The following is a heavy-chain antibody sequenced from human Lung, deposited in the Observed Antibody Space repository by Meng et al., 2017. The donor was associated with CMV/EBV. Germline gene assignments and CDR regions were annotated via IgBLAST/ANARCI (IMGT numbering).Heavy chain of an antibody. CDR3: ARDSISWYVDY. V-gene: IGHV3-30*02. Sequence: GESXKISSTASGFTFRNYGVHWVRQAPGKGLEWVAFIWSNGGTKFYADSVDGRFTISRDNSRNVVYLQMDSLRPGDTAIYYCARDSISWYVDYWGPGALVTVSS. CDR1: GFTFRNYG. D-gene: IGHD6-13*01. CDR2: IWSNGGTK. J-gene: IGHJ4*01.